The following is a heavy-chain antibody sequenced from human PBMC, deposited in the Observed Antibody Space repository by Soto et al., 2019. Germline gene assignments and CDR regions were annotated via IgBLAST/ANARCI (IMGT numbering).Heavy chain of an antibody. V-gene: IGHV4-31*03. CDR2: IYYSGST. Sequence: SETLSLTCTVSGGSISSGGYYWSWIRQHPGKGLEWIGYIYYSGSTYYNPSLKSRVTISVDTSKNQFSLKLSSVTAADTAVYYCASGVVVITIRGVSYYYYGMDVWGQVPTVTVSS. D-gene: IGHD3-22*01. J-gene: IGHJ6*02. CDR1: GGSISSGGYY. CDR3: ASGVVVITIRGVSYYYYGMDV.